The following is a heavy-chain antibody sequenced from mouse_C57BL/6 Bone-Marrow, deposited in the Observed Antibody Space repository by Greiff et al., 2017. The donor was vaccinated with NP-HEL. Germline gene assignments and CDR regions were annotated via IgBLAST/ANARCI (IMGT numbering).Heavy chain of an antibody. D-gene: IGHD1-1*01. CDR1: GYTFTSYW. J-gene: IGHJ2*01. CDR3: ARHHYYGSSFDY. Sequence: QVQLQQPGAELVKPGASVKMSCKASGYTFTSYWITWVKQRPGQGLEWIGDIYPGSGSTNYNEKFKSKATLTVDTSSSTAYMQLSSLTSEDSAVYYCARHHYYGSSFDYWGQGTTLTVSS. V-gene: IGHV1-55*01. CDR2: IYPGSGST.